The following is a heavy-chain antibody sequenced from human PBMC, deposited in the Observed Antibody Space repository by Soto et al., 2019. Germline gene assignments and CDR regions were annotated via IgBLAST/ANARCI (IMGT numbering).Heavy chain of an antibody. Sequence: GGSLRLSCAASGFTFSSYAMSWVRQAPGKGLEWVSAISGSGGSTYYADSVKGRFTISRDNSKNTLYLQMNSLRAEDTAVYYCAKDRVSGSYPYYFDYWGQGTLVTVSS. V-gene: IGHV3-23*01. CDR2: ISGSGGST. J-gene: IGHJ4*02. CDR1: GFTFSSYA. CDR3: AKDRVSGSYPYYFDY. D-gene: IGHD1-26*01.